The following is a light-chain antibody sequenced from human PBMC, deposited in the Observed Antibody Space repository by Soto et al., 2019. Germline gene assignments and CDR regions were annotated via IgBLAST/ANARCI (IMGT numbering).Light chain of an antibody. V-gene: IGKV3-15*01. CDR2: GAS. J-gene: IGKJ5*01. CDR1: QTVTDY. Sequence: EIVLTQSPATLSVSPGERVTLSCRASQTVTDYLAWYQQKPGQPPRLLIYGASTRATGIPARFSGRASGTEFTLTIAIFHSKDFAFFNCQHYYNGPPIPFGLGTVLEIK. CDR3: QHYYNGPPIP.